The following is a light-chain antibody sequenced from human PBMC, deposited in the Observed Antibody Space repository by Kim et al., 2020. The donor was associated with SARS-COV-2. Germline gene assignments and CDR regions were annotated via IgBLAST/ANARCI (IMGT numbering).Light chain of an antibody. V-gene: IGKV3-20*01. Sequence: SPGERVTPSCRASQSIAMKFLAWYQQKPGQAPRLLIYGTNTRATGIPDRFRVRGSGTDFTLTISRLEPEDFAIYYCQQYETSSWTFGQGTKVDIK. CDR1: QSIAMKF. J-gene: IGKJ1*01. CDR3: QQYETSSWT. CDR2: GTN.